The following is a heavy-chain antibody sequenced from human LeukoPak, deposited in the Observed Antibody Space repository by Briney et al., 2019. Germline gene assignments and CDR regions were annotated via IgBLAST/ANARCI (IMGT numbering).Heavy chain of an antibody. CDR1: GYTFTSYY. Sequence: ASVKVSCKASGYTFTSYYMHWVRQAPGQGLEWMGWINPNSGGTNYAQKFQGWVTMTRDTSISTAYMELSRLRSDDTAVYYCARDRGPMRDYSSRGVSYGMDVWGQGTTVTVSS. CDR3: ARDRGPMRDYSSRGVSYGMDV. J-gene: IGHJ6*02. CDR2: INPNSGGT. V-gene: IGHV1-2*04. D-gene: IGHD6-13*01.